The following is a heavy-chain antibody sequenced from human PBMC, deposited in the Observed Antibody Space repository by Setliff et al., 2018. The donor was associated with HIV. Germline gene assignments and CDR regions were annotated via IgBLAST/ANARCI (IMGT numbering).Heavy chain of an antibody. CDR3: ARLGSGWSDSYYYAMDI. D-gene: IGHD6-19*01. CDR2: ISAYTGHT. Sequence: ASVKVSCKASGYSFINYGISWVRQAPGQGLEWMGWISAYTGHTNYAQNFLGRVTMTIDTSTSRAYMELRSLRSDDTAVYFCARLGSGWSDSYYYAMDIWGQGTTVTVSS. J-gene: IGHJ6*02. CDR1: GYSFINYG. V-gene: IGHV1-18*01.